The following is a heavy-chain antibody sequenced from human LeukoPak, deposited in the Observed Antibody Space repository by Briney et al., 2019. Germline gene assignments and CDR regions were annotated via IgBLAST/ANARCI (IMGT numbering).Heavy chain of an antibody. J-gene: IGHJ6*03. V-gene: IGHV1-46*03. CDR2: INPSGGST. D-gene: IGHD6-13*01. Sequence: ASVKVSCKASGYTFTSYYMHWVRQAPGQGLEWMGIINPSGGSTSYAQKFQGRVTMTRDTSTSTVYMELSSLRSEDTAVYYCARGGIAAAGTAYYYYYVDVWGKGTTVTVSS. CDR3: ARGGIAAAGTAYYYYYVDV. CDR1: GYTFTSYY.